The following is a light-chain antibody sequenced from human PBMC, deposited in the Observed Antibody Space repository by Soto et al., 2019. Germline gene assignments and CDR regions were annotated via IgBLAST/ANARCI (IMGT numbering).Light chain of an antibody. CDR2: GNI. Sequence: QSALTQPPSGSGAPGQKVTISCTGSSSNIGAGYDVHWYQQLPGTAPKLLIYGNINRPSGVPDRFSGSKSGSSASLAITGLQAKDEADYYCQSYDSSLVFGGGTKLTVL. CDR1: SSNIGAGYD. J-gene: IGLJ2*01. V-gene: IGLV1-40*01. CDR3: QSYDSSLV.